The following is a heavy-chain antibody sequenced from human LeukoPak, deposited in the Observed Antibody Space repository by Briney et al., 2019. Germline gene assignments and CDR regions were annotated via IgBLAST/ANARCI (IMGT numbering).Heavy chain of an antibody. CDR1: GYTFTGYH. V-gene: IGHV1-2*02. CDR3: ARDWAAGPTKKFDY. Sequence: ASVKVSCKASGYTFTGYHIHWMRQAPGQVLEWMGWIDPNSGGPNYAQNFQGRVTMTRDTSISTAYMELNRLTSDDTAVYYCARDWAAGPTKKFDYWGQGTLVTVPS. D-gene: IGHD1-14*01. CDR2: IDPNSGGP. J-gene: IGHJ4*02.